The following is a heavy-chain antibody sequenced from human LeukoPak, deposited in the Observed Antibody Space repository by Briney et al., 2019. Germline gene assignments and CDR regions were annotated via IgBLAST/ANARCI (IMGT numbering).Heavy chain of an antibody. CDR2: ISGSGGST. V-gene: IGHV3-23*01. CDR1: GFTFSSYA. Sequence: GGSLRLSCAASGFTFSSYAMSWVRQAPGKGLEWVSAISGSGGSTYYADSVKGRFTISRDNSKNTLYLQMNSLRAEDTAVYYCAKVPAMIVFSSPDYWGQGTLVTVSS. D-gene: IGHD3-22*01. CDR3: AKVPAMIVFSSPDY. J-gene: IGHJ4*02.